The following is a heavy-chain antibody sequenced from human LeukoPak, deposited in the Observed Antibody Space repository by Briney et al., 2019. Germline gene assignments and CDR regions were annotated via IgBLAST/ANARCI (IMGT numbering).Heavy chain of an antibody. D-gene: IGHD3-10*01. CDR1: GFTFSSYW. J-gene: IGHJ4*02. V-gene: IGHV3-7*01. Sequence: PGGSLRLSCAASGFTFSSYWMSWVRQAPGKGLEWVANINQDGSEKYYVDSVEGRFNISRDNARNSLYLQMNSLGVDDTAVYYCARALRGAYDYWGQGTLVTVSS. CDR3: ARALRGAYDY. CDR2: INQDGSEK.